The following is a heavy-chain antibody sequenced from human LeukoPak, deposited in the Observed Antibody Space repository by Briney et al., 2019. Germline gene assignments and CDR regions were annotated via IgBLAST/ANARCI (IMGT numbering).Heavy chain of an antibody. J-gene: IGHJ4*02. Sequence: PGGSLRLSCAASGFTFSSYAMSWVRQAPGKGLEWVSAISGSGGSTYYADSVKGRFTISRDNSKNTVYLQMNSLRAEDAAVYYCAKDIYDILTGYYPTDYWGQGTLVTVSS. CDR1: GFTFSSYA. D-gene: IGHD3-9*01. CDR3: AKDIYDILTGYYPTDY. V-gene: IGHV3-23*01. CDR2: ISGSGGST.